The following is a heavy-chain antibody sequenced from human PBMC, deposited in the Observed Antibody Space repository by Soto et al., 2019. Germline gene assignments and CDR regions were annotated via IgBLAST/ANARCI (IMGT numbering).Heavy chain of an antibody. J-gene: IGHJ4*02. CDR1: GFTFSSYA. Sequence: GGSLRLSCAASGFTFSSYAMHWVRQAPGKGLEWVAVISYDGSNKYYADSVKGRFTISRDNSKNTLYLQMNSLRAEDTAVYYCARGGFEQWLVKGIDYWGQGTLVTVSS. CDR2: ISYDGSNK. V-gene: IGHV3-30-3*01. CDR3: ARGGFEQWLVKGIDY. D-gene: IGHD6-19*01.